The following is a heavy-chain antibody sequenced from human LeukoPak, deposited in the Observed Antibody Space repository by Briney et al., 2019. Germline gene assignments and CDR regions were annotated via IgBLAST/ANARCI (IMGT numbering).Heavy chain of an antibody. CDR3: ATDIGYTISS. Sequence: GGSLRLSCAASGFTFSSYAMHWVRQAPGKGLEWVAVISYDGSNKYYADSVKGRFTISRDNAKNTLYLQVNSLSPEDAAVYYCATDIGYTISSWGQGTLVIVSS. CDR2: ISYDGSNK. D-gene: IGHD6-6*01. J-gene: IGHJ4*02. V-gene: IGHV3-30-3*01. CDR1: GFTFSSYA.